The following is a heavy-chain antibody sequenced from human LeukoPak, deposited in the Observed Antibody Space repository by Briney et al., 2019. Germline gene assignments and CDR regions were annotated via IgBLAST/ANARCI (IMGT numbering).Heavy chain of an antibody. CDR3: ARSGLQYYDILTGYPDDAFDI. D-gene: IGHD3-9*01. J-gene: IGHJ3*02. CDR1: GYSFTSYW. V-gene: IGHV5-51*07. Sequence: GESLKISCKGSGYSFTSYWIGWVHQMPGKGLEWMGIIYPGDSDTRYSPSFQGQVTISADKSISTAYLQWSSLKASDTAMYYCARSGLQYYDILTGYPDDAFDIWGQGTMVTVSS. CDR2: IYPGDSDT.